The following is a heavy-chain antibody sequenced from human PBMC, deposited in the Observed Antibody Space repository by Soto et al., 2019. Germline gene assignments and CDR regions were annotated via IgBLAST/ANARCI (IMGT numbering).Heavy chain of an antibody. CDR1: GYDFSSYG. CDR2: ISVSTGNR. J-gene: IGHJ4*02. D-gene: IGHD2-2*01. V-gene: IGHV1-18*04. CDR3: VRDPQRNDY. Sequence: QVQLVQSGAELKKPGASVKVSCKASGYDFSSYGISWVRQAPGQGLEWMGWISVSTGNRDYAQQFQGRVTMTSDTSRTTAYMELRSLRSDDTAVYYCVRDPQRNDYWGQGTLVNVSS.